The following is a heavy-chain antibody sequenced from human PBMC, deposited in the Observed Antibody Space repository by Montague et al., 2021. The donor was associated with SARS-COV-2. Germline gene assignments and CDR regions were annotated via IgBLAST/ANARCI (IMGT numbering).Heavy chain of an antibody. J-gene: IGHJ4*02. CDR1: GGSTSYGSYF. V-gene: IGHV4-61*02. D-gene: IGHD2-21*02. CDR2: IHTSGGT. CDR3: ASSHCGGDCY. Sequence: TLSLTCTVSGGSTSYGSYFWTWIRQPAGKGLEWIGRIHTSGGTNYNPSLKSRVAISIDTSKDQFSLELSSVTAADTAVYYCASSHCGGDCYSGQGTLVTVSS.